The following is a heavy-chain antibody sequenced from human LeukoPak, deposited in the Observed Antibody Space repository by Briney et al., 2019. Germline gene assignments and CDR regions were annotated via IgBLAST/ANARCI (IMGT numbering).Heavy chain of an antibody. CDR3: ARVTTVPAREAYYYGMDV. J-gene: IGHJ6*02. Sequence: PSETLSLTCAVYGGSFSGYYWSWIRQPPGKGLEWIGEINHSGSTNYNPSLKSRVTISVDTSKNQFSLKLSSVTAADTAVYYCARVTTVPAREAYYYGMDVWGQGTTVTVSS. V-gene: IGHV4-34*01. CDR1: GGSFSGYY. CDR2: INHSGST. D-gene: IGHD4-17*01.